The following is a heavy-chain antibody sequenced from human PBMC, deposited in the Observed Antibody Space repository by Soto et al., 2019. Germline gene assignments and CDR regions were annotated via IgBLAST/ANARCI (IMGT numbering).Heavy chain of an antibody. D-gene: IGHD1-26*01. CDR2: ISSSGSTI. Sequence: PGGSLRLSCAASGFTFSDYYMSWIRQAPGKGLEWVSYISSSGSTIYYADSVKGRFTISRDNAKNSLYLQMNSLRAEDTAVYYCARDGYSGSYSAYFQHWGQGTLVTVSS. V-gene: IGHV3-11*01. J-gene: IGHJ1*01. CDR3: ARDGYSGSYSAYFQH. CDR1: GFTFSDYY.